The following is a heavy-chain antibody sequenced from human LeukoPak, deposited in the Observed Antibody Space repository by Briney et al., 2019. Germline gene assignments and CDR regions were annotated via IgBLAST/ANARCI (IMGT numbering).Heavy chain of an antibody. CDR3: AKVGAVAAVDY. CDR1: GFTVSSKY. D-gene: IGHD6-19*01. CDR2: IYTGDTT. J-gene: IGHJ4*02. V-gene: IGHV3-66*01. Sequence: GGSLRLSCVASGFTVSSKYMSWVRQAPGKGLEWVAVIYTGDTTYYADSVKGRFTISRDNSKNTLYLQMDGLRVEDTAVYYCAKVGAVAAVDYWGQGTLVTVSS.